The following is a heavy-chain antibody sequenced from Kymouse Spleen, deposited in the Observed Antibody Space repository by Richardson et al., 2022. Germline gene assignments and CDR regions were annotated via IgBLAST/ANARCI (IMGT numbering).Heavy chain of an antibody. V-gene: IGHV4-34*01. CDR1: GGSFSGYY. J-gene: IGHJ4*02. CDR2: INHSGST. CDR3: ARGKGGYSSSWYVD. Sequence: QVQLQQWGAGLLKPSETLSLTCAVYGGSFSGYYWSWIRQPPGKGLEWIGEINHSGSTNYNPSLKSRVTISVDTSKNQFSLKLSSVTAADTAVYYCARGKGGYSSSWYVDWGQGTLVTVSS. D-gene: IGHD6-13*01.